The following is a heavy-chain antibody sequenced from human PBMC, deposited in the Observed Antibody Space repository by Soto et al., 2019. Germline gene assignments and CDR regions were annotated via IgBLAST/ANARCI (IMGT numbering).Heavy chain of an antibody. J-gene: IGHJ4*02. CDR2: IIAIFGTA. D-gene: IGHD1-26*01. CDR1: GGTFSSYS. V-gene: IGHV1-69*01. Sequence: QVQLVQSGAEVKKPGSSVKVSCKASGGTFSSYSINWVRQAPGQGLEWMGEIIAIFGTANYAQKFQGRVTIAADESTSTASMELSSQRSEDTAVYSCARDGGRHSGGIDYWGQGTLVTVSS. CDR3: ARDGGRHSGGIDY.